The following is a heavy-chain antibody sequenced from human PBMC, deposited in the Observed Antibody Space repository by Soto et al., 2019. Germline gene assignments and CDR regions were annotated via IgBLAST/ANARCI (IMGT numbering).Heavy chain of an antibody. Sequence: QVQLQESGPGLVKPSETLSLTCTVSGGSISSYYWNWIRQTPGKGLEWVGYIYNSGRTHYNPSLRSRVTISGDTSRNHFSLKLTSVTAADTSVYYCARLRGDFWSGYLVLFDYWGQGTLVTVSS. CDR3: ARLRGDFWSGYLVLFDY. CDR1: GGSISSYY. J-gene: IGHJ4*02. V-gene: IGHV4-59*01. CDR2: IYNSGRT. D-gene: IGHD3-3*01.